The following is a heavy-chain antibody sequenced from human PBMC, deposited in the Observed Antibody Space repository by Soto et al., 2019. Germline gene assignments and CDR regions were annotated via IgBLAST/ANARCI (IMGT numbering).Heavy chain of an antibody. V-gene: IGHV4-31*03. CDR3: ARLSNPWGNSVMDY. Sequence: QVQLQESGPGLVKPSQTLSLTCTVSGGSISSGGYYWSWIRQHPGKGLEWIGYIYYSGSTYYNPSTQSRVTISVDTSKNQFSLKLSSVTAADTAVYYCARLSNPWGNSVMDYWGQGTLVTVSS. CDR1: GGSISSGGYY. CDR2: IYYSGST. J-gene: IGHJ4*02. D-gene: IGHD3-16*01.